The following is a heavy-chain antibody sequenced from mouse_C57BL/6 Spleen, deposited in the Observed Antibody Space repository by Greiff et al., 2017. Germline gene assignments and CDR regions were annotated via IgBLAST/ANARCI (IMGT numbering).Heavy chain of an antibody. V-gene: IGHV7-3*01. CDR1: GFTFTDYY. CDR2: IRNKANGYTT. Sequence: EVQGVESGGGLVQPGGSLSLSCAASGFTFTDYYMSWVRQPPGKALEWLGFIRNKANGYTTEYSVSVKGRFTISRDNSQSILDLQINALRAEDSATYYCARFYEGYYFDYWGQGTTLTVSS. J-gene: IGHJ2*01. CDR3: ARFYEGYYFDY. D-gene: IGHD2-3*01.